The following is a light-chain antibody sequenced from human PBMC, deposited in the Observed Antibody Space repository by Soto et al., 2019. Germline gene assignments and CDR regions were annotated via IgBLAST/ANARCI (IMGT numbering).Light chain of an antibody. CDR1: QSVSGN. J-gene: IGKJ1*01. V-gene: IGKV3-15*01. CDR3: QQYNNWPRT. Sequence: EIVMTQSPATLSVSPGERATLSCRASQSVSGNLAWYQLKPGQAPRLLIYDASPRATGIPARFSGSGSGTEFTLTISSPQSEDFAVYYCQQYNNWPRTFGQGTKVDIK. CDR2: DAS.